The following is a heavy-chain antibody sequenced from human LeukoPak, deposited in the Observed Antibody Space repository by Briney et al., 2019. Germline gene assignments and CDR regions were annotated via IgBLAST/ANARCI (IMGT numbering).Heavy chain of an antibody. J-gene: IGHJ6*02. CDR3: ARSRGVATIPYGMDV. D-gene: IGHD5-12*01. V-gene: IGHV3-74*01. CDR2: IASDGSST. Sequence: GGSLRLSCAASGFTFSSYWMNWVRQAPGKGLVWVSRIASDGSSTTYADSVKGRFSISRDNAKNTLYLQMNSLRAEDTAVYYCARSRGVATIPYGMDVWGQGTTVTVSS. CDR1: GFTFSSYW.